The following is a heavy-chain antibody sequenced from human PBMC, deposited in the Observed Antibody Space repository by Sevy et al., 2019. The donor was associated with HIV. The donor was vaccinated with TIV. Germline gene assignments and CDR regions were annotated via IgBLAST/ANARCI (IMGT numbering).Heavy chain of an antibody. CDR2: INESGIT. V-gene: IGHV4-34*01. CDR3: ARSPPVVVVPGAPSWFDP. CDR1: DGSFSGYY. J-gene: IGHJ5*02. Sequence: SETLSLTCAVHDGSFSGYYWNWIRQLPGKGLEWIGEINESGITYYNPSLKSRVTISVDTSQKQFSLKLNSVTAVDSALYFCARSPPVVVVPGAPSWFDPWGQGTLVTVSS. D-gene: IGHD2-2*01.